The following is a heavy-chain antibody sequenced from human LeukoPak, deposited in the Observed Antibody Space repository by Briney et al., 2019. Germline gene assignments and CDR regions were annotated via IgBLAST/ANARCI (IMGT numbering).Heavy chain of an antibody. D-gene: IGHD5-12*01. CDR3: ARPYSAYAFDY. CDR2: ISRSGNSI. V-gene: IGHV3-48*03. CDR1: GFTFSSYE. J-gene: IGHJ4*02. Sequence: GGSLRLSCAASGFTFSSYEMNWVRQAPGKGLEWLSYISRSGNSIFYADSVKGRFTISRDNAKNSLYLQMNSLRAEDTAVYYCARPYSAYAFDYWGQGTRVTVSS.